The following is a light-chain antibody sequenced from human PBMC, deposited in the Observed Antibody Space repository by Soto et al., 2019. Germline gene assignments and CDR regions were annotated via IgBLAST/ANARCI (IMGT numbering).Light chain of an antibody. CDR2: DAS. V-gene: IGKV1-5*01. Sequence: DIQMTQSPSTLSASVGDRVTITCRASQSISSWLAWYQQKPGKAPKLLIYDASSLESGVPSRFSGSGSGTEFTLTISSLQPDDFATYYCQQYNSYSPLTFGGGTKAEIK. J-gene: IGKJ4*01. CDR1: QSISSW. CDR3: QQYNSYSPLT.